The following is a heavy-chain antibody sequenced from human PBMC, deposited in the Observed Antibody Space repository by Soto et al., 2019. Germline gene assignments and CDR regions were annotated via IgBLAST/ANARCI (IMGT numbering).Heavy chain of an antibody. D-gene: IGHD3-16*02. CDR2: IYYSGST. Sequence: SETLSLTCTVSGGSISSYYWIWIRQPPGKGLEWIGYIYYSGSTNYNPSLKSRATISVNTSKNRFSLRLSAVTAADTAVYYCAKGSYRSTDYYYYYMDVWGKGTTVTVSS. CDR1: GGSISSYY. CDR3: AKGSYRSTDYYYYYMDV. J-gene: IGHJ6*03. V-gene: IGHV4-59*08.